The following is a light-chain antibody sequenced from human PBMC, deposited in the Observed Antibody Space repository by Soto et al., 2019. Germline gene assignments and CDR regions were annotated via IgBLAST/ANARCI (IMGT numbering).Light chain of an antibody. J-gene: IGKJ4*01. Sequence: IQLTHSPSSLSVSLWYRFTITFRASQGISSYLGWYQQKPGKAPNLLIYAASTLQSGVPSRFSGGGSGTDSTLTISSLQPEDFATYYCQQVYVYPSTFGGGTKVDIK. CDR3: QQVYVYPST. V-gene: IGKV1-9*01. CDR1: QGISSY. CDR2: AAS.